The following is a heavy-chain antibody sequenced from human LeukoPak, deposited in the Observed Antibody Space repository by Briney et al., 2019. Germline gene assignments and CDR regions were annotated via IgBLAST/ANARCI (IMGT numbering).Heavy chain of an antibody. Sequence: SETLSLTCTVSGGSISSYYWSWIRQPPGKGLEWIGYIYYSGSTNYNPSLKSRVTISVDTSKNQFSLKLSSVTAADTAVYYCARSSYGIQLWPWCHLWGQGT. CDR2: IYYSGST. CDR3: ARSSYGIQLWPWCHL. J-gene: IGHJ5*02. V-gene: IGHV4-59*01. CDR1: GGSISSYY. D-gene: IGHD1-1*01.